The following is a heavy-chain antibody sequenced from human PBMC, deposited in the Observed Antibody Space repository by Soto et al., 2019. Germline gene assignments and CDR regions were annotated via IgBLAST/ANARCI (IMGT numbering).Heavy chain of an antibody. D-gene: IGHD2-15*01. Sequence: SETLSLTCAVYGWSFSGYYWSWIRQPPGKGLEWIGEINHSGSTNYNPSLKSRVTISVDTSKNQFSLKLSSVTAADTAVYYCARVARDCSGGSCYIDYWGQGTLVTVSS. V-gene: IGHV4-34*01. CDR2: INHSGST. J-gene: IGHJ4*02. CDR3: ARVARDCSGGSCYIDY. CDR1: GWSFSGYY.